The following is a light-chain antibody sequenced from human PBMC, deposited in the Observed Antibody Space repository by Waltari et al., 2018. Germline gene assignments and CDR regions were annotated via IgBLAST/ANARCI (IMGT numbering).Light chain of an antibody. Sequence: SYELTQPSSVSVSPGQTDRITCPGDVLAKRYTRWFQQKPGQAPLLVIYKDSERPSGIPERFSGSSSGTTVTLTISGAQVEDEADYYCYSVDDNKRVFGGGTKLTVL. CDR3: YSVDDNKRV. J-gene: IGLJ2*01. CDR1: VLAKRY. V-gene: IGLV3-27*01. CDR2: KDS.